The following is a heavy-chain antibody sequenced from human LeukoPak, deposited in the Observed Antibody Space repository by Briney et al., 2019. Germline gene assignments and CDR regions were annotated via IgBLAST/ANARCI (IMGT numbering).Heavy chain of an antibody. CDR3: TTDHVKGYCRSTSCLFDY. CDR1: GFTFSNAW. V-gene: IGHV3-15*01. Sequence: PGGSLRLSCAASGFTFSNAWMSWVRQAPGKGLEWVGRIKSKTDGGTTDYAAPVKGRFTISRDDSKNTLYLQMNSLKTEDTAVYYCTTDHVKGYCRSTSCLFDYWGQGTLVTVSS. D-gene: IGHD2-2*01. J-gene: IGHJ4*02. CDR2: IKSKTDGGTT.